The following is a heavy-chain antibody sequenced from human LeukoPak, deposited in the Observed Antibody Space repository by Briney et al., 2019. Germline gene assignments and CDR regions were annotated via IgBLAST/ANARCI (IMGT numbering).Heavy chain of an antibody. Sequence: ASVKVSFKASGYTFTSYAMHWVRQAPGQRLEWMGWINAGNGNTKYSQKFQGRVTITRDTSASTAYMELSSLRSEDTAVYYCARSSSNWYGIDYWGQGTLVTVSS. CDR1: GYTFTSYA. D-gene: IGHD6-13*01. J-gene: IGHJ4*02. CDR2: INAGNGNT. CDR3: ARSSSNWYGIDY. V-gene: IGHV1-3*01.